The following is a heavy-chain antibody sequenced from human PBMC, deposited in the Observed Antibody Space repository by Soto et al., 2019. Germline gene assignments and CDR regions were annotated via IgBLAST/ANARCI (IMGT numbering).Heavy chain of an antibody. CDR2: ISSNGGST. CDR3: ARAGYCSSTSCLNVQYFQH. D-gene: IGHD2-2*01. Sequence: PGGSLRLSCAASGFTFCSYSMHWVRQAPGKGLEYVSAISSNGGSTYYANSVKGRFTISRDNSKNTLYLQMGSLRAEDMAVYYCARAGYCSSTSCLNVQYFQHWGQGTLVTVSS. CDR1: GFTFCSYS. V-gene: IGHV3-64*01. J-gene: IGHJ1*01.